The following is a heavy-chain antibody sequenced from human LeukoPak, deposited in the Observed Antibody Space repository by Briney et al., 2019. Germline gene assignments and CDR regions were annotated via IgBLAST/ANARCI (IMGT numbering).Heavy chain of an antibody. CDR3: ATEMSRRDGYNYGLVNWFDP. Sequence: ASVKVSCKVSGYTLTELSMHWVRQAPGKGLEWMGGFDPEDGETIYAQKFQGRVTMTEDTSTDTAYMELSSLRSEDTAVYYCATEMSRRDGYNYGLVNWFDPWGQGTLVTVSS. CDR2: FDPEDGET. CDR1: GYTLTELS. J-gene: IGHJ5*02. V-gene: IGHV1-24*01. D-gene: IGHD5-24*01.